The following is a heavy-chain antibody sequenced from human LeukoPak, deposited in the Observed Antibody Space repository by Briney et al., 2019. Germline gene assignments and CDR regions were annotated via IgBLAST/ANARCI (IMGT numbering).Heavy chain of an antibody. CDR2: IKRQTEGGTT. D-gene: IGHD3-10*01. Sequence: GGSLRVSCAASGFTFNDAWMNWVRQAPGKGLEWVGRIKRQTEGGTTDYGAPVKGRFSISRDDSKNTAYLQMNSLKTEDTAFYYCTTGNFGPYWGQGTLVTVSS. J-gene: IGHJ4*02. CDR1: GFTFNDAW. CDR3: TTGNFGPY. V-gene: IGHV3-15*07.